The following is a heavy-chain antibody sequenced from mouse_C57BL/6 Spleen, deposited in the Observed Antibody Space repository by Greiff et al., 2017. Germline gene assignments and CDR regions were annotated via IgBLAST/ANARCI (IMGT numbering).Heavy chain of an antibody. V-gene: IGHV5-17*01. Sequence: EVQLQESGGGLVKPGGSLKLSCAASGFTFSDYGMHWVRQAPEKGLEWVAYISSGSSTIYYAETVKGRFTISRDNAKNTLFLQMTSLRSEDTAMYYCARGNYYGPWFAYWGQGTLVTVSA. CDR2: ISSGSSTI. CDR1: GFTFSDYG. J-gene: IGHJ3*01. CDR3: ARGNYYGPWFAY. D-gene: IGHD1-2*01.